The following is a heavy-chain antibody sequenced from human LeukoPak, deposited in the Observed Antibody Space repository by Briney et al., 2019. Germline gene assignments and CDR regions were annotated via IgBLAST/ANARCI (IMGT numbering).Heavy chain of an antibody. CDR1: GNYW. CDR3: VSFYETY. D-gene: IGHD2-2*01. J-gene: IGHJ4*02. V-gene: IGHV3-74*01. Sequence: GGSLRLSCAASGNYWMHWVRQAPGKGLVWVSHINSDGSWTSYADSVKGRFTISKDNAKNTVYLQMNNLRAEDTAVYYCVSFYETYWGQGTLVTVSS. CDR2: INSDGSWT.